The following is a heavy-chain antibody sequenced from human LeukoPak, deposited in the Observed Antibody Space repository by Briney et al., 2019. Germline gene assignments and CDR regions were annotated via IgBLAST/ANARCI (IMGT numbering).Heavy chain of an antibody. CDR2: INGDGSST. J-gene: IGHJ5*02. CDR1: GFTFSSYW. V-gene: IGHV3-74*01. D-gene: IGHD2-21*01. CDR3: ARDVSIFRLWAFDP. Sequence: PGGSLRLSCAASGFTFSSYWMHSVRHAPGKGLVWVSRINGDGSSTTYADSVKGRFTITRDNAKNTVYLQMNSLRAVDTAVYYCARDVSIFRLWAFDPWGQRTLVTVSS.